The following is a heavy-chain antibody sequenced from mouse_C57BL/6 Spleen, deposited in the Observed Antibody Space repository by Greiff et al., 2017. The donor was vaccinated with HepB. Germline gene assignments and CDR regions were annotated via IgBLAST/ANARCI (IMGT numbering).Heavy chain of an antibody. J-gene: IGHJ4*01. D-gene: IGHD2-2*01. CDR1: GYTFTSYW. CDR3: ARGGYERNYYAMDY. CDR2: IHPNSGST. Sequence: VQLQQPGAELVKPGASVKLSCKASGYTFTSYWMHWVKQRPGQGLEWIGMIHPNSGSTNYNEKFKSKATLTVDKSSSTAYMQLSSLTSEDSAVYYCARGGYERNYYAMDYWGQGTSVTVSS. V-gene: IGHV1-64*01.